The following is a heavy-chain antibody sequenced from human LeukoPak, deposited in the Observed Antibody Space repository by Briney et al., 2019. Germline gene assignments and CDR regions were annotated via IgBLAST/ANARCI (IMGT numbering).Heavy chain of an antibody. V-gene: IGHV4-38-2*02. CDR2: IYTSGST. CDR3: ARDYWFGELFDY. Sequence: SETLSLTCTVPGYSISSGYYWGWIRQPPGKGLEWIGRIYTSGSTNYNPSLKSRVTMSVDTSKNQFSLKLSSVTAADTAVYYCARDYWFGELFDYWGQGTLVTVSS. J-gene: IGHJ4*02. CDR1: GYSISSGYY. D-gene: IGHD3-10*01.